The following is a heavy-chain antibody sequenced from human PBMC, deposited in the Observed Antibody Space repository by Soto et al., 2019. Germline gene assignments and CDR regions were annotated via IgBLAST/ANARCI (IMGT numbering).Heavy chain of an antibody. D-gene: IGHD6-19*01. Sequence: PSETLSLTCSVSGGSINSSSYFWGWVRQPPGKGLEWIGSIYYSGSTYYNPSLRSRVTVSVDTSKNQFSLKLSSVTAADTAVFYCARHYSSGSRNWFDPWGQGTLVTVSS. J-gene: IGHJ5*02. CDR2: IYYSGST. CDR3: ARHYSSGSRNWFDP. CDR1: GGSINSSSYF. V-gene: IGHV4-39*01.